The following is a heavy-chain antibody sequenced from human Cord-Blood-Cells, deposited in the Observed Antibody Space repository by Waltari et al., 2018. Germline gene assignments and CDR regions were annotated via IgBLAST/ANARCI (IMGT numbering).Heavy chain of an antibody. J-gene: IGHJ4*02. Sequence: EVQLVESGGGLVQPGGSLKLSCAASGFTFSGSAMHWVRQASGKGLEWVGRIRSKANSYATAYAASVKGRFTISRDDSKNTAYLQMNSLKTEDTAVYYCTSLTGDGDYWGQGTLVTVSS. CDR3: TSLTGDGDY. V-gene: IGHV3-73*02. D-gene: IGHD7-27*01. CDR2: IRSKANSYAT. CDR1: GFTFSGSA.